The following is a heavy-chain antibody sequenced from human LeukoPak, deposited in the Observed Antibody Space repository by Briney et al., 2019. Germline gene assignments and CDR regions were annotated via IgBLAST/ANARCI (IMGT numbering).Heavy chain of an antibody. V-gene: IGHV1-2*02. J-gene: IGHJ4*02. CDR3: ARGTYYYDSSGSVSSCDY. CDR1: GYTFTGYY. CDR2: INPNSGGT. D-gene: IGHD3-22*01. Sequence: ASVKVSCKTSGYTFTGYYMHWVRQAPGQGLEWMGWINPNSGGTNYAQKFQGRVTMTRDTSISTAYMELSRLRSDDTAVYYCARGTYYYDSSGSVSSCDYWGQGTLVTVSS.